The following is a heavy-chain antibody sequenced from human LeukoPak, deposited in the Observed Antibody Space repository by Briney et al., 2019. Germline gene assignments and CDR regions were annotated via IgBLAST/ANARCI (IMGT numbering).Heavy chain of an antibody. CDR2: IYHSGST. D-gene: IGHD5-18*01. V-gene: IGHV4-59*04. J-gene: IGHJ4*02. Sequence: SETLSLTCTVSGGSISSYYWSWIRQPPGKGLEWIGSIYHSGSTYYNPSLKSRVTISVDTSKNQFSLKLSSVTAADTAVYYCATHNTAMVRLYFDYWGQGTLVTVSS. CDR1: GGSISSYY. CDR3: ATHNTAMVRLYFDY.